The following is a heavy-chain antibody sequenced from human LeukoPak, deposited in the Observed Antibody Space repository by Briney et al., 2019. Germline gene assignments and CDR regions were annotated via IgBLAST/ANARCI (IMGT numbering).Heavy chain of an antibody. J-gene: IGHJ4*02. V-gene: IGHV3-30-3*01. Sequence: GGSLRLSCAASGFIFNSYAMHWVRQAPGKGLEWVAVISYDGNTEYYADSVKGRFTISRDNSKNTLYLQMNSLRAEDTAVYYCTRVPPTAEAALGRGNYFDDLGQGTLATVSS. CDR2: ISYDGNTE. CDR3: TRVPPTAEAALGRGNYFDD. D-gene: IGHD6-19*01. CDR1: GFIFNSYA.